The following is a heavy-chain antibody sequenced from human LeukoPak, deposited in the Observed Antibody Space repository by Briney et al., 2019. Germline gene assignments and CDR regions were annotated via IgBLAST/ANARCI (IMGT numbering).Heavy chain of an antibody. V-gene: IGHV4-38-2*02. CDR2: IYHDGKS. J-gene: IGHJ5*02. CDR3: ARDPGGSYSTTRGDWFDP. CDR1: GYSISSGYY. Sequence: SETLSLTCTVSGYSISSGYYWGWIRQPPGKGLEWIGRIYHDGKSDYSLSLKSRVTMSIDTSKNQFSLNLHSVTAADTAVYYCARDPGGSYSTTRGDWFDPWGQGVLVTVSS. D-gene: IGHD1-1*01.